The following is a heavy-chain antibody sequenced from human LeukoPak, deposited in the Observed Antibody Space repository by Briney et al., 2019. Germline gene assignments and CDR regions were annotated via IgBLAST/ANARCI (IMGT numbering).Heavy chain of an antibody. D-gene: IGHD5-18*01. CDR2: IRYDGSNK. J-gene: IGHJ4*02. Sequence: QPGGSLRLSCAASGFTFSSYGMHWVRQAPGKGLEWVAFIRYDGSNKYYADSVKGRFTISRDNSKNTLYLQMNSLRAEDTAVYYCAKDQRGYSYGYVPFDYWGQGTLVTVSS. V-gene: IGHV3-30*02. CDR3: AKDQRGYSYGYVPFDY. CDR1: GFTFSSYG.